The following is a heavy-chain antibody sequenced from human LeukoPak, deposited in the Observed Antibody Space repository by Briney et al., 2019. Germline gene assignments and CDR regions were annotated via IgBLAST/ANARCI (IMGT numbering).Heavy chain of an antibody. V-gene: IGHV3-21*01. CDR2: ISSSSSYI. D-gene: IGHD6-19*01. J-gene: IGHJ4*02. CDR1: GFTFSSYS. Sequence: GGSLRLSCAASGFTFSSYSMNWVRQAPGKGLEWVSSISSSSSYIYYADSVKGRFTISRDNAKNSLYLQMNSLRAEDTAVYYCARDPNIAVAGIIYYFDYWGQGTLVTVSS. CDR3: ARDPNIAVAGIIYYFDY.